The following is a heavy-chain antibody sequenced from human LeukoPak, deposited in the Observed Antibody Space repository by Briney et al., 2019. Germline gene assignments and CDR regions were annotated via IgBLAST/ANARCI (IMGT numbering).Heavy chain of an antibody. CDR2: IYYSGST. V-gene: IGHV4-61*08. Sequence: NLSETLSLTCTVSGGSISGGGYYWSWIRQPPGKGLEWIGYIYYSGSTNYNPSLKSRVTISVDTSKNQFSLKLTSVTAADTAVYYCVSTDSSGYSLDYWGQGTLVTVSS. J-gene: IGHJ4*02. D-gene: IGHD3-22*01. CDR3: VSTDSSGYSLDY. CDR1: GGSISGGGYY.